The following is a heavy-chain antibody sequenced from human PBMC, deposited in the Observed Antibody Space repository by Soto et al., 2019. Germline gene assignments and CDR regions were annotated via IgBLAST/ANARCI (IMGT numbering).Heavy chain of an antibody. CDR1: GFTFSSYS. Sequence: EVQLVESGGGLVKPGGSLRLSCAASGFTFSSYSMNWVRQVPGKGLEWVSSISSSSSYIYYADSVKGRFTISRDNAKKSLYLQMNGLRAEDTAVYYCASSPGGCRSTSCSDYYYYGMDVWGQGTTVAVSS. V-gene: IGHV3-21*01. CDR2: ISSSSSYI. D-gene: IGHD2-2*01. CDR3: ASSPGGCRSTSCSDYYYYGMDV. J-gene: IGHJ6*02.